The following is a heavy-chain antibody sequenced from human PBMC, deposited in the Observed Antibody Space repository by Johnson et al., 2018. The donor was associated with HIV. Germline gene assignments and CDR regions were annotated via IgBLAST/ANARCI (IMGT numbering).Heavy chain of an antibody. D-gene: IGHD3-22*01. V-gene: IGHV3-30*19. Sequence: QVQLVESGGGLVQPGRSLRLSCAASGFTFSSYGMHWVRQAPGKGLEWVAVIWYDGSNKYYADSVKGRLTISRDNSKNTLYLQMSSLRTEDTAVYYCARARAIVVNPWGQGTMVTVSS. CDR2: IWYDGSNK. J-gene: IGHJ3*01. CDR1: GFTFSSYG. CDR3: ARARAIVVNP.